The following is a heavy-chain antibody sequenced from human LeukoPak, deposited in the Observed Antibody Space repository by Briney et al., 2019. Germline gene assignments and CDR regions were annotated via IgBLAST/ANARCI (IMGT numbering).Heavy chain of an antibody. J-gene: IGHJ3*02. V-gene: IGHV1-69*01. CDR2: IIPIFGTA. D-gene: IGHD1-26*01. CDR1: GGTFISYA. CDR3: ARDGPRVGATSAYAFDI. Sequence: SVKVSCKASGGTFISYAISWVRQAPGQGLEWMGGIIPIFGTANYAQKFQGRVTITADESTSTAYMELSSLRSEDTAVYYCARDGPRVGATSAYAFDIWGQGTMVTVSS.